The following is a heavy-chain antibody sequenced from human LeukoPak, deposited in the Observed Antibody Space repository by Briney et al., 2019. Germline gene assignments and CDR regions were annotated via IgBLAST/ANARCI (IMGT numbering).Heavy chain of an antibody. CDR2: IYYSGST. V-gene: IGHV4-59*01. CDR1: GGSISSYY. J-gene: IGHJ2*01. CDR3: GGTMVRGVIDYWYFDL. Sequence: SETLSLTCTVSGGSISSYYWSCIRQPPGKGLEWIGYIYYSGSTNYNPSLKSRVTISVDTSKNQFSLKLSSVTAADTAVYYCGGTMVRGVIDYWYFDLWGRGTLVTVSS. D-gene: IGHD3-10*01.